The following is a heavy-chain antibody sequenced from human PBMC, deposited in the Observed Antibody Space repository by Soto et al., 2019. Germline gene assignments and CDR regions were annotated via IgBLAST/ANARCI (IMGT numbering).Heavy chain of an antibody. D-gene: IGHD3-9*01. J-gene: IGHJ4*02. CDR1: GFTFSSYA. CDR3: AKGAWYYDLLTGYGYFDY. V-gene: IGHV3-23*01. Sequence: EVQLLESGGGLVQPGGSLRLSRAASGFTFSSYAMSWVRQAPGKGLEWISGISGSGVSTYYADSVKGRFTISRDNSKNTLYLQLNSLRAEDTAVYYCAKGAWYYDLLTGYGYFDYWGQGTLVTVSS. CDR2: ISGSGVST.